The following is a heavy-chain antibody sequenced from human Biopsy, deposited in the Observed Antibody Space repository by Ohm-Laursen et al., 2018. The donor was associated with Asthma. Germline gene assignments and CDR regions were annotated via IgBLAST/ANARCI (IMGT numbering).Heavy chain of an antibody. J-gene: IGHJ4*02. CDR1: GFMFRSFG. CDR3: AKRRGYSGHDNDY. V-gene: IGHV3-30*18. D-gene: IGHD5-12*01. CDR2: ISYDGNHK. Sequence: SLRLSCAASGFMFRSFGMHWVRQAPGKGLEWMAVISYDGNHKFYEDSVKGRFTISRDNSKNTLYLQMNSLGTEDTAVYYCAKRRGYSGHDNDYWGQGTLVIVSS.